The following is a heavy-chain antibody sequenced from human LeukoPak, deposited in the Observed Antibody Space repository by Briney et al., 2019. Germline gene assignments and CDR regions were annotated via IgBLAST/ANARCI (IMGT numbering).Heavy chain of an antibody. CDR1: GGSISSYY. V-gene: IGHV4-59*08. CDR3: ARARYSGWHWFDP. Sequence: SETLSLTCTVSGGSISSYYWSWIRQPPGKGLEWIGYIYYSGSTNYNPSLKSRVTISVDTSKNQFSLKLSSVTAADTAVYYCARARYSGWHWFDPWGQGTLVTVSS. D-gene: IGHD6-19*01. CDR2: IYYSGST. J-gene: IGHJ5*02.